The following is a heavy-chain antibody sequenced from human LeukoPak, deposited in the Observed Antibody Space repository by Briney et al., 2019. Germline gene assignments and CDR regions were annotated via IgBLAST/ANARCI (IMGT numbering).Heavy chain of an antibody. V-gene: IGHV4-39*07. D-gene: IGHD2-2*01. CDR3: ARDNIVVVPAAPGGWFDP. CDR2: IYYSGST. CDR1: GGSISSSSYY. J-gene: IGHJ5*02. Sequence: SETLSLTCTVSGGSISSSSYYWGWIRQPPGKGLEWIGSIYYSGSTYYNPSLKSRVTISVDTSKNQFSLKLSSVTAADTAVYYCARDNIVVVPAAPGGWFDPWGQGTLSPSPQ.